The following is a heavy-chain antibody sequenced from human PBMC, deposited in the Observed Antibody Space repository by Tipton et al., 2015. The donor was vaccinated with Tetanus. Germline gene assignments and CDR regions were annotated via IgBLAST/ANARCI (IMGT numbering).Heavy chain of an antibody. Sequence: TLSLTCTVSGGSINSGTYSWGWIRQPPGKGLEWIGSVYNSGGTYYNPSLKSRVTISVDTSRNQFSLKLRSVTAADTAVYYCARQADNWFDPWGQGTLVTVSS. CDR2: VYNSGGT. V-gene: IGHV4-39*01. D-gene: IGHD2-15*01. CDR1: GGSINSGTYS. J-gene: IGHJ5*02. CDR3: ARQADNWFDP.